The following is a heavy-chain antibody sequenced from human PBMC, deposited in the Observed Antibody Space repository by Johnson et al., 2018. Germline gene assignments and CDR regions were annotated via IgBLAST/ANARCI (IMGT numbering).Heavy chain of an antibody. D-gene: IGHD3-22*01. Sequence: VQLVQSGGGLVQXGGSLRLXCAVSGLTLNNVFMNWVRQAPGKGLEWVGRIKRKTEGQDFAAPVNGRFTILRDNSKKTLYLQMNSLRAEDTAVYYCARGKGYYDLYGMDVWGQGTTVTVSS. V-gene: IGHV3-15*07. CDR1: GLTLNNVF. J-gene: IGHJ6*02. CDR3: ARGKGYYDLYGMDV. CDR2: IKRKTEGQ.